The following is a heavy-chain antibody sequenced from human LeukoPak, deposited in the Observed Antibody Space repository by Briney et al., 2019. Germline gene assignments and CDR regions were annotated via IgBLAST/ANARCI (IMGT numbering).Heavy chain of an antibody. D-gene: IGHD3-3*01. V-gene: IGHV3-15*01. CDR3: TTAGDFWSGYYTRFDY. CDR2: IKSKTDGGTT. Sequence: PGGSLRLSCAASGFTLSNAWMSWVRQAPGKGLEWVGRIKSKTDGGTTNYAAPVKGRFTISRDDSKNTLYLRMNSLKTEDTAVYYCTTAGDFWSGYYTRFDYWGQGTLVTVSS. CDR1: GFTLSNAW. J-gene: IGHJ4*02.